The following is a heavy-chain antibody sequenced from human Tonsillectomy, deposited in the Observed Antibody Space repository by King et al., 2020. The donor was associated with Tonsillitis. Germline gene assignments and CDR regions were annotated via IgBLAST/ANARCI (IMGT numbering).Heavy chain of an antibody. D-gene: IGHD3/OR15-3a*01. CDR3: ARGSMVWSQNIYYFDS. CDR2: IYSGGST. Sequence: VQLVESGGGLIQYGGSLRLSCAASGFTVSSTYMSWVRQAPGEGLEWVSVIYSGGSTYYAEAVKGRFTISRDNSKNTLYLQMNSLRAEDTAVYYCARGSMVWSQNIYYFDSWGQGTLVTVSS. CDR1: GFTVSSTY. J-gene: IGHJ4*02. V-gene: IGHV3-53*01.